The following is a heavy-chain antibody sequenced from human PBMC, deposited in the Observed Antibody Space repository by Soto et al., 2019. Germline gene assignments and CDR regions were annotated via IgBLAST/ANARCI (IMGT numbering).Heavy chain of an antibody. J-gene: IGHJ5*02. CDR3: ARLTMVRGVIIGFDP. D-gene: IGHD3-10*01. V-gene: IGHV4-39*01. CDR2: IYYSGST. Sequence: QLQLQESGPGLVKPSETLSLTCTVSGGSISSSSYYWGWIRQPPGKGLEWIGSIYYSGSTYYNPSLESRVTRSVDTSKNQFSLKLSSVTAADTAVYYCARLTMVRGVIIGFDPWGQGTLVTVSS. CDR1: GGSISSSSYY.